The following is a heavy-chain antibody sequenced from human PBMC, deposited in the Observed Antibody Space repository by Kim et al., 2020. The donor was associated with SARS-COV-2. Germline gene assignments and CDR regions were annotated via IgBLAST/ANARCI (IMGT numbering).Heavy chain of an antibody. V-gene: IGHV4-39*02. Sequence: SETLSLTCTVSGGSISSSSYYWGWIRQPPGKGLEWIGSSYYSGSTYYNPSFKSRVTISVDTAKNQVSLKLSSVTAADTAVYYCAREEFVVVPAATSGFDYWGQGTLVTVSS. CDR1: GGSISSSSYY. D-gene: IGHD2-2*01. CDR2: SYYSGST. CDR3: AREEFVVVPAATSGFDY. J-gene: IGHJ4*02.